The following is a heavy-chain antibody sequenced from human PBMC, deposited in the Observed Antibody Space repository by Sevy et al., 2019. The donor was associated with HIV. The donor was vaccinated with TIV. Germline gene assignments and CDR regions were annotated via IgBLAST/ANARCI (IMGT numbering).Heavy chain of an antibody. CDR2: IIHSGST. J-gene: IGHJ5*02. Sequence: SETLSLTCAVYGGSFSGHFWSWIRQPPGKGLEWIGEIIHSGSTNYNPSLKSRVTISVDTSKNQFSLKLTPVTAADTAIFYCASRRGMVRGGFDPWGQGTLVTVSS. CDR1: GGSFSGHF. V-gene: IGHV4-34*12. D-gene: IGHD3-10*01. CDR3: ASRRGMVRGGFDP.